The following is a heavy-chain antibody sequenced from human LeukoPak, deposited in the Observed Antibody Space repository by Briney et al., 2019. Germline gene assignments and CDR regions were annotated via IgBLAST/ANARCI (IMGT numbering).Heavy chain of an antibody. CDR1: GFSFSDYY. Sequence: GGSLRLSCAASGFSFSDYYMSWIRQRPGKGLEWLSYISTTGSRDYFADSVKGRFTVSRDDAQKSLYLQMNSLRVEDTAVYYCARGRAVGASDSYDLWGPETMVIVSS. V-gene: IGHV3-11*04. CDR2: ISTTGSRD. J-gene: IGHJ3*01. D-gene: IGHD4-23*01. CDR3: ARGRAVGASDSYDL.